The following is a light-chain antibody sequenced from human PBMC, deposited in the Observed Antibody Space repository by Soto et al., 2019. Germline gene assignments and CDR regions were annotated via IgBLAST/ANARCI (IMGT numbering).Light chain of an antibody. Sequence: QSALTQPASVSGSPGQSITISCTGTSSDGGSYNLVSWYQQHPGKAPKLMIYEVSKRPSGVSNRFSGSKSGNTASLTISGLQAEDEADYYCCSYAGSSTPNWVFGGGTKLTVL. J-gene: IGLJ3*02. V-gene: IGLV2-23*02. CDR1: SSDGGSYNL. CDR2: EVS. CDR3: CSYAGSSTPNWV.